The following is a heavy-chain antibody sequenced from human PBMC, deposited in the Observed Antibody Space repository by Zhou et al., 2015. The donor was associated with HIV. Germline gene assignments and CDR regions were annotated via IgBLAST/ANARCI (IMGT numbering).Heavy chain of an antibody. V-gene: IGHV1-69*02. J-gene: IGHJ6*02. D-gene: IGHD2-2*01. Sequence: QVQLVQSGAEVKKPGSSVKVSCKASGGTFSSYTISWVRQAPGQGLEWMGRIIPILGIANYAQKFQGRVTITADKSTSTAYMELSSLRSEDTAVYYCACRPYIVVVPAARGYYYGMDVWGQGTTVTVSS. CDR2: IIPILGIA. CDR1: GGTFSSYT. CDR3: ACRPYIVVVPAARGYYYGMDV.